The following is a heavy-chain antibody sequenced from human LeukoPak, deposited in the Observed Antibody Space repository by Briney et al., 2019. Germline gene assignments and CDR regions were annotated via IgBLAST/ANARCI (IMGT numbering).Heavy chain of an antibody. Sequence: ASVKVSCKASGYTFTIYYMHWVRQAPGQGLEWMGIINPSGGSTSYAQKFQGRVTMTRDMSTSTVYMELSSLRSEDTAVYYCARDPPYPPHCSGGSCYDNYFDYWGQGTLVTVSS. CDR2: INPSGGST. CDR1: GYTFTIYY. J-gene: IGHJ4*02. V-gene: IGHV1-46*01. D-gene: IGHD2-15*01. CDR3: ARDPPYPPHCSGGSCYDNYFDY.